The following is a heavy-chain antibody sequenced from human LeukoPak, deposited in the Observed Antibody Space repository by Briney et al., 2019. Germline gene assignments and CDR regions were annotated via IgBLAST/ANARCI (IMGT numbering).Heavy chain of an antibody. CDR1: GYTLTELS. D-gene: IGHD1-7*01. J-gene: IGHJ3*02. V-gene: IGHV1-24*01. CDR3: ATARYNWNYGAFDI. Sequence: ASVKVSCKVSGYTLTELSMHWVRQAPGKGLEWMGGFDPEDGETIYAQKFQGRVTMTEDTYTDTAYMELSSLRSEDTAVYYCATARYNWNYGAFDIWGQGTMVTVSS. CDR2: FDPEDGET.